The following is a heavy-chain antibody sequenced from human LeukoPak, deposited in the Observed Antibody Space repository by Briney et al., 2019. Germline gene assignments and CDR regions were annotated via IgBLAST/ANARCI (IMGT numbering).Heavy chain of an antibody. CDR1: GYTFTSYD. CDR2: MNPNSGNT. V-gene: IGHV1-8*01. J-gene: IGHJ5*02. D-gene: IGHD3-9*01. Sequence: WASVKVSCKASGYTFTSYDINWVRQATGQGLEWMGWMNPNSGNTGYAQKFQGRVTMTRNTSISTAYMELSSLRSEDTAVYYCAGGRLLRYFDWLYSFNWFDPWGQGTLVTVSS. CDR3: AGGRLLRYFDWLYSFNWFDP.